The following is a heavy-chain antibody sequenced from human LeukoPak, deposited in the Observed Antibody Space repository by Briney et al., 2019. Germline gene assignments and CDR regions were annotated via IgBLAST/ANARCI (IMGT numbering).Heavy chain of an antibody. V-gene: IGHV3-23*01. Sequence: GGSLRLSCVASGFTFSNYAMSWVRQAPGKGLEWVSAISGSGGSTYYADSVKGRFTISRDNSKNTLYLQMNSLRAEDTAVYYCANGLQGYCSSTSCSNFDYWGQGTLVTASS. CDR3: ANGLQGYCSSTSCSNFDY. CDR1: GFTFSNYA. J-gene: IGHJ4*02. CDR2: ISGSGGST. D-gene: IGHD2-2*01.